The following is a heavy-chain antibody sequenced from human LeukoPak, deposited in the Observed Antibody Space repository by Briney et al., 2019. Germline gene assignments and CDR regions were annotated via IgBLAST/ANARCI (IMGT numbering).Heavy chain of an antibody. CDR2: VSSSGSTM. Sequence: PGGSLRLSCAASGFTFSSYEMNWLRQAPGKGLEWVSYVSSSGSTMYYADSVKGRFTISRDNAKNSLYLQMNSLKAEDTAVYYRAREENDYGDYVTFDIWGQGTMVTVSS. J-gene: IGHJ3*02. CDR3: AREENDYGDYVTFDI. D-gene: IGHD4-17*01. V-gene: IGHV3-48*03. CDR1: GFTFSSYE.